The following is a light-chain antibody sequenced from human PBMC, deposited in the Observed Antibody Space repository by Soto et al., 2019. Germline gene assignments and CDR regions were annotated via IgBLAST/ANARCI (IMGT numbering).Light chain of an antibody. Sequence: QSALAQPASVSGSPGQSITISCTGSSSDIGGFGLVSWYRHHPGEAPDLIIFEGYKRPSGVSSRFSGSKSGNTASLTISGLQADDEADYYCCAYACGDNLFVFGAGTKLTVL. CDR1: SSDIGGFGL. CDR2: EGY. V-gene: IGLV2-23*01. CDR3: CAYACGDNLFV. J-gene: IGLJ1*01.